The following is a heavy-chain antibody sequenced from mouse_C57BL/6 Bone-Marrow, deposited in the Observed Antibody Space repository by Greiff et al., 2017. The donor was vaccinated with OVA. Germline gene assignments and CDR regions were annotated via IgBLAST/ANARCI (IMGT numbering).Heavy chain of an antibody. CDR3: VRQGDYGWFAY. D-gene: IGHD2-4*01. J-gene: IGHJ3*01. V-gene: IGHV10-1*01. CDR1: GFSFNTYA. Sequence: EVHLVESGGGLVQPKGSLKLSCAASGFSFNTYAMNWVRQAPGKGLEWVARIRSKSNNYATYYADSVKDRFTISRDDSESMLYLQMNNLKTEDTAMYYCVRQGDYGWFAYWGQGTLVTVSA. CDR2: IRSKSNNYAT.